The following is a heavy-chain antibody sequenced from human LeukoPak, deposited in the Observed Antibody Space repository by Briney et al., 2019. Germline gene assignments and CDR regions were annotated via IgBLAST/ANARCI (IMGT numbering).Heavy chain of an antibody. J-gene: IGHJ4*02. Sequence: PGSSVKVSCKASGGTFSSYAISWVRQAPGQGLEWMGRIIPILGIANYAQKFQGRVTITADKSTSTAYMELSSLRSEDTAVYYCARGIAAAGIEVGYWGQGTLVTVSS. CDR2: IIPILGIA. CDR3: ARGIAAAGIEVGY. CDR1: GGTFSSYA. D-gene: IGHD6-13*01. V-gene: IGHV1-69*04.